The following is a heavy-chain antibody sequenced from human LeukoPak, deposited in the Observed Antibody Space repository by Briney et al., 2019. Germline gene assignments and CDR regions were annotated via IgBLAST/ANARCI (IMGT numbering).Heavy chain of an antibody. CDR2: IYYSGST. CDR1: GGSLSSYY. J-gene: IGHJ2*01. V-gene: IGHV4-59*08. D-gene: IGHD3-10*01. Sequence: PSETLSLTCIGSGGSLSSYYWSWIRQPPGKGLEWIGYIYYSGSTNYNPSLKSRVTISVDTSKNQFSLRLSSVTAADTAVYYCARSIVEYYYGSGSYAWYFDLWGRGTLVTVSS. CDR3: ARSIVEYYYGSGSYAWYFDL.